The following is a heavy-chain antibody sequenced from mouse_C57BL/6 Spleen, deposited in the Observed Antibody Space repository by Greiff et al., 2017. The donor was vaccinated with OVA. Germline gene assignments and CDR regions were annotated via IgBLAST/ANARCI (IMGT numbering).Heavy chain of an antibody. Sequence: QVHVKQPGAELVKPGASVKLSCKASGYTFTSYWMHWVKQRPGQGLEWIGMIHPNSGSTNYNEKFKSKATLTVDKSSSTAYMQLSSLTSEDSAVYYCASSYDDYAMDYWGQGTSVTVSS. CDR3: ASSYDDYAMDY. V-gene: IGHV1-64*01. CDR1: GYTFTSYW. J-gene: IGHJ4*01. CDR2: IHPNSGST. D-gene: IGHD2-3*01.